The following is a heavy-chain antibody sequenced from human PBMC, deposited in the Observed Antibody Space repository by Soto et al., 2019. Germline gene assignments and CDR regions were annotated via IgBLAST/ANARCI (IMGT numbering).Heavy chain of an antibody. CDR3: ARDGYSSGWYGISSQI. D-gene: IGHD6-19*01. CDR1: GDSVSSNSAA. V-gene: IGHV6-1*01. CDR2: TYYRSKWYN. Sequence: SQTLSLTCAISGDSVSSNSAAWNWIRQSPSRGLEWLGRTYYRSKWYNDYAVSVKSRITINPDTSKNQFSLQLNSVTPEDTAVYYCARDGYSSGWYGISSQIWGQGTLVTAPQ. J-gene: IGHJ4*02.